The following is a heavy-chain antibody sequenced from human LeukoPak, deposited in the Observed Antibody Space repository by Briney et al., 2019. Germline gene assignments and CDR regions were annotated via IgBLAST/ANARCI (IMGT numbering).Heavy chain of an antibody. CDR1: GLALSGFA. J-gene: IGHJ6*01. V-gene: IGHV3-23*01. D-gene: IGHD1-26*01. CDR3: AKMKGHPLPKYYMDV. CDR2: ISGSGDNT. Sequence: GGSLRLSFAAPGLALSGFARSWVRRAPGKGLEWVSGISGSGDNTLYADSVKGRFTISRDNSKNTLYLEMNSLRAEDTAIYYCAKMKGHPLPKYYMDVWGQGTTVTVSS.